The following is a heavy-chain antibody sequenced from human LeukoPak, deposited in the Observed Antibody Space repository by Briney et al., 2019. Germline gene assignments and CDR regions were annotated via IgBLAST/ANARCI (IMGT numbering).Heavy chain of an antibody. Sequence: SETLSLXCSVSGGSIVSSNYYWGWIRQPPGKGREWIGSIYQSGSGSSYYNPSLKSRVTIFGDTSKNQFFLRLSSVTAADTAVFYCASTLRFLPYRRFDYWGQGTLVTVPS. V-gene: IGHV4-39*01. CDR2: IYQSGSGSS. J-gene: IGHJ4*02. CDR1: GGSIVSSNYY. D-gene: IGHD3-3*01. CDR3: ASTLRFLPYRRFDY.